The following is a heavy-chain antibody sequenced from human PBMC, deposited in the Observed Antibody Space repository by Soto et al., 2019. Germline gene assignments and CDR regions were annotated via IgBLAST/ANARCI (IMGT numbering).Heavy chain of an antibody. J-gene: IGHJ5*02. CDR2: INHRGSP. CDR3: ATANWSHNYVEP. D-gene: IGHD1-1*01. Sequence: VRLQKWGTGLLKSSETLSLTCAVYGGSFSGYYWSWLRQPPGKGLEWIGEINHRGSPNYNPSLKSRVTISVDTAKNQFSLKMTSVTAADTAGYYCATANWSHNYVEPWGQGTLGTVSS. V-gene: IGHV4-34*01. CDR1: GGSFSGYY.